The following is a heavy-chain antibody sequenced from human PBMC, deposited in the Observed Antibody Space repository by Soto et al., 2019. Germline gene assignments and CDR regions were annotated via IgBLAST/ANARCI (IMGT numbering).Heavy chain of an antibody. CDR1: GFIFSSYA. Sequence: GGSLRLSCAASGFIFSSYAMHWVRQAPGKGLEWVAGISQDGNKKYYADSVEGRFTISRDNSKNSLYLQMNSLRAEDTAVYYCARKPITMIVVVEYYYGMDVWGQGTTVTVSS. D-gene: IGHD3-22*01. CDR3: ARKPITMIVVVEYYYGMDV. V-gene: IGHV3-30-3*01. CDR2: ISQDGNKK. J-gene: IGHJ6*02.